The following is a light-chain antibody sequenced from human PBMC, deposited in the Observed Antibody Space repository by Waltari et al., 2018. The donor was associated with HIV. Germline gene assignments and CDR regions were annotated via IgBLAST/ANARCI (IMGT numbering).Light chain of an antibody. CDR3: AAWDDSVRGPVL. J-gene: IGLJ2*01. Sequence: QSVLTHPPSASGPPGQRVTISCSGGTSTTGRHSLSWSQQLPGMAPKLLIFRNDQRPSGVPDRFSGSKSGTSASLAISGLRSEDEADYYCAAWDDSVRGPVLFGGGTRVTVL. CDR2: RND. V-gene: IGLV1-47*01. CDR1: TSTTGRHS.